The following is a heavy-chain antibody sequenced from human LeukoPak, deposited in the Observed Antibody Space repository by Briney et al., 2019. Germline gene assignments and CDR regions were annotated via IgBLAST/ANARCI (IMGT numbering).Heavy chain of an antibody. V-gene: IGHV5-51*01. D-gene: IGHD6-19*01. CDR2: IYCPGDTYT. CDR1: FSSISTYW. CDR3: ARHPKSVAGFYYFDY. J-gene: IGHJ4*02. Sequence: SFSSISTYWSSGLRAPPEELEGFTVIYCPGDTYTTDSPTFQGQVTISADKSISTAYLQWSSLKASDTAIYYCARHPKSVAGFYYFDYWGQGTVLAVSS.